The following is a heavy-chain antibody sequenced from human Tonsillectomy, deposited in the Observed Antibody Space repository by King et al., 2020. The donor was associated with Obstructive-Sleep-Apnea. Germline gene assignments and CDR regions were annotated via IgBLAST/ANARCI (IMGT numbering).Heavy chain of an antibody. CDR2: INHSGST. CDR3: ARERSADRGYFDL. J-gene: IGHJ2*01. V-gene: IGHV4-34*01. CDR1: GGSCRGYY. Sequence: VQLQQWGAGLLKPSETLSLTCAVYGGSCRGYYWSWIRQPPGKGLEWIGEINHSGSTNYNPSLKSRVTISVDTSKNQFSLTLSSVTAADTAVYYCARERSADRGYFDLWGRGTLVTVSS. D-gene: IGHD3-16*02.